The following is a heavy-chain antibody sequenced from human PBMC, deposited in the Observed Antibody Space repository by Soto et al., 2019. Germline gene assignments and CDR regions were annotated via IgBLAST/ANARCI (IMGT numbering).Heavy chain of an antibody. CDR1: GGSISRNDHY. CDR2: IYHSGTT. CDR3: AIIRSSWNIDY. V-gene: IGHV4-30-4*01. D-gene: IGHD6-13*01. J-gene: IGHJ4*02. Sequence: QVHLQESGPGLLKPSQTLSLTCIVSGGSISRNDHYWSWIRQPPGKGLEWIGYIYHSGTTHSNPSVESRLLISLDTSKNQFSLQLTSVTAADTAVYYCAIIRSSWNIDYWGQGTLVTVSS.